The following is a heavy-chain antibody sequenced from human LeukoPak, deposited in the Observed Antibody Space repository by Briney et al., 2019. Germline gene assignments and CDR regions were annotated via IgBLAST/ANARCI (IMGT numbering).Heavy chain of an antibody. CDR3: ARGDFSDYGDYVDAFDV. J-gene: IGHJ3*01. Sequence: GGSLRLSCAASGFTFNNYCMSWVRQAPGQGLQWVANIKQDGSQKFYVDSVKGRFTISRDNTKNSLYLQMNSLRADDTAMYYCARGDFSDYGDYVDAFDVWGQGTMVTVSS. V-gene: IGHV3-7*01. D-gene: IGHD4-17*01. CDR2: IKQDGSQK. CDR1: GFTFNNYC.